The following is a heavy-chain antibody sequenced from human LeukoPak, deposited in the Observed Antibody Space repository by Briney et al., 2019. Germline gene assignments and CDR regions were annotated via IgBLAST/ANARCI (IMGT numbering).Heavy chain of an antibody. CDR3: ARVFVRGIVVVPAEFYP. CDR2: INSDGSST. CDR1: GFTFSSYW. D-gene: IGHD2-2*01. J-gene: IGHJ5*02. Sequence: GGSLRLSYAASGFTFSSYWMHWVRQAPGKGLVWVSRINSDGSSTSYADSVKGRFTISRDNAKNTLYLQMNSLRAEDTAVYYCARVFVRGIVVVPAEFYPWGQGTLVTVSS. V-gene: IGHV3-74*01.